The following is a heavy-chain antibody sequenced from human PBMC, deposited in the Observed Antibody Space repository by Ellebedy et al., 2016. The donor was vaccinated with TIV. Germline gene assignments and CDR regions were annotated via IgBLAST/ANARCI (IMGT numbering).Heavy chain of an antibody. D-gene: IGHD5-12*01. V-gene: IGHV3-21*01. Sequence: GESLKISCAASGFTFSSYSMNWVRQAPGKGLEWVSSISSSSSYIYYADSVKGRFTISRDNAKNSLYLQMNSLRAEDTAVYYCARESGYDLDYWGQGTLVTVSS. CDR1: GFTFSSYS. J-gene: IGHJ4*02. CDR2: ISSSSSYI. CDR3: ARESGYDLDY.